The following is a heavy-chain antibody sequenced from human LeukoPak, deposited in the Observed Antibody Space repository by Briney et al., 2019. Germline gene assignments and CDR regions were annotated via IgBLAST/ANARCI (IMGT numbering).Heavy chain of an antibody. V-gene: IGHV3-30*02. D-gene: IGHD5-24*01. CDR1: GFTFSSYG. CDR3: AKGSVVGWLQLPEDY. Sequence: GGSLRLSCVASGFTFSSYGMHWVRQAPGKGQEWVAFIRYDGSNKYYADSVKGRFTISRDNSKNTLYLQMNSLRAEDTAVYYCAKGSVVGWLQLPEDYWGQGTLVTVSS. CDR2: IRYDGSNK. J-gene: IGHJ4*02.